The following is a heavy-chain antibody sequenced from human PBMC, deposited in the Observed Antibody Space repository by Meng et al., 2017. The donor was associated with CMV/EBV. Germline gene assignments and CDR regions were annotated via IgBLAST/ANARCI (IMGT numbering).Heavy chain of an antibody. J-gene: IGHJ6*02. Sequence: SVKVSCKASGGTFSSYAISWVRQAPGQGLEWMGGIIPILGIANYAQKFQGRVTITADKSTSTAYMELSSLRSDDTAVYYCARSVPAAMEYSSSPGNYYGMDVWGQGTTVTVSS. D-gene: IGHD2-2*01. CDR3: ARSVPAAMEYSSSPGNYYGMDV. CDR1: GGTFSSYA. CDR2: IIPILGIA. V-gene: IGHV1-69*10.